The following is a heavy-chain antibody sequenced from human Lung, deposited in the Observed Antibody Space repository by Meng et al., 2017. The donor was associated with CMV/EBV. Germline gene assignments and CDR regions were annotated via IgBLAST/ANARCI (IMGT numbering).Heavy chain of an antibody. CDR2: IYPGDSDT. V-gene: IGHV5-51*01. J-gene: IGHJ5*02. D-gene: IGHD2-2*03. CDR1: GYSFTSYW. Sequence: KVSCKGSGYSFTSYWIGWVRQMPGKGLEWMGIIYPGDSDTRYSPSFQGQVTISADKSISTAYLQWSSLKASDTAMYYCARSGYCSSTSCDNWFDPWGQGNLV. CDR3: ARSGYCSSTSCDNWFDP.